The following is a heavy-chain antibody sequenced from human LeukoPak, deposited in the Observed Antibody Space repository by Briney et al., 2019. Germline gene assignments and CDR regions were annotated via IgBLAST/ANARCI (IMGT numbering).Heavy chain of an antibody. CDR3: ARDEVGDYAYYFDY. CDR1: GFTFSSYS. CDR2: ISSSSSYI. V-gene: IGHV3-21*01. Sequence: GGSLRLSCAASGFTFSSYSMNWVRQAPGKGLKWVSSISSSSSYIYYADSVKGRFTISRDNAKNSLYLQMNSLRAEDTAVYYCARDEVGDYAYYFDYWGQGTLVTVSS. J-gene: IGHJ4*02. D-gene: IGHD4-17*01.